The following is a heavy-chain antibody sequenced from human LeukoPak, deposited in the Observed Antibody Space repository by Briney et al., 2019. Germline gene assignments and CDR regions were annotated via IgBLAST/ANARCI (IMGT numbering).Heavy chain of an antibody. Sequence: PGGSLRLPCAASGFTFSSYSMNWVRQAPGKGLEWVSSISSSSSYIYYADSVKGRFTISRDNAKNSLYLQMNSLRAEDTAVYYCARAHYYDSSGYYYDVTWGQGTLVTVSS. V-gene: IGHV3-21*01. CDR1: GFTFSSYS. CDR3: ARAHYYDSSGYYYDVT. D-gene: IGHD3-22*01. J-gene: IGHJ5*02. CDR2: ISSSSSYI.